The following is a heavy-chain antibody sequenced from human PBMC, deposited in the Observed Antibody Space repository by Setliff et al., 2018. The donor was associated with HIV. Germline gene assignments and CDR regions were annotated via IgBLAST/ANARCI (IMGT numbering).Heavy chain of an antibody. CDR2: IMPNFGTA. J-gene: IGHJ4*02. Sequence: GASVKVSCKASGGSFSSYGLSWVRQAPGQGLEWMGGIMPNFGTANYAQKFQGRVTIIADASTNTVNMELSSLRSEDTAVYYCARGIYGSYRKFFDNWGQGTMVTVSS. D-gene: IGHD1-26*01. V-gene: IGHV1-69*13. CDR1: GGSFSSYG. CDR3: ARGIYGSYRKFFDN.